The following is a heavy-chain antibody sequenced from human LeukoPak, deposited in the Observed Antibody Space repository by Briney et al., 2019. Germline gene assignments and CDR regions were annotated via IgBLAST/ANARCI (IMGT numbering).Heavy chain of an antibody. CDR1: GYTFTNYY. CDR3: ARDQTPSSSWYPAFDY. V-gene: IGHV1-2*02. Sequence: ASVKVSCKASGYTFTNYYMHWVRQAPGQGLEWMGWINPNSGGTNYAQKFQGRVTMTRDTSISTAYMELSRLRSDDTAVYYCARDQTPSSSWYPAFDYWGQGTLVTVSS. J-gene: IGHJ4*02. D-gene: IGHD6-13*01. CDR2: INPNSGGT.